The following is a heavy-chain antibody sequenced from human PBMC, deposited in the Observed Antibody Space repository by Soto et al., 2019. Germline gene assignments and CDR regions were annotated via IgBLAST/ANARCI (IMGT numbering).Heavy chain of an antibody. Sequence: ASVKVSCKASGYTFTSYYMHWVRQAPGQRLEWMGWINAGNGNTKYSQKFQGRVTITRDTSASTAYMELSSLRSEDTAVYYCASSCCISTSCPPYYGMDVWGQGTTVTVSS. D-gene: IGHD2-2*01. J-gene: IGHJ6*02. CDR3: ASSCCISTSCPPYYGMDV. V-gene: IGHV1-3*01. CDR1: GYTFTSYY. CDR2: INAGNGNT.